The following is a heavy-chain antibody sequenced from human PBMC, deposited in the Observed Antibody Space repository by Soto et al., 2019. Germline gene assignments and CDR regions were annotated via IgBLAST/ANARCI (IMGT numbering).Heavy chain of an antibody. J-gene: IGHJ4*02. V-gene: IGHV5-51*01. D-gene: IGHD6-13*01. CDR3: AKVSSSWYAGFFDL. CDR2: IYPGDSDT. Sequence: GESLKISCKGSGYSFTSYWIGWVRQMPGKGLEWMGIIYPGDSDTRYSPSFQGQVAISADKSMNTLYLQMNTLRVEDTAVYYCAKVSSSWYAGFFDLWGQGTLVTVSS. CDR1: GYSFTSYW.